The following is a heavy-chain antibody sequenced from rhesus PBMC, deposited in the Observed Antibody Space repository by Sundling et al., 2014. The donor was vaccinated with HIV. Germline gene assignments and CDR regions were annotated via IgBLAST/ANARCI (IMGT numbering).Heavy chain of an antibody. CDR2: INGNIGSS. CDR1: SASISTYW. D-gene: IGHD4-29*01. J-gene: IGHJ4*01. CDR3: ASPISGSSYVEY. Sequence: QVQLQESGPGLVKPSETLSLTCTVSSASISTYWWSWIRQPPGKGLEWIGEINGNIGSSKYNPSLKSRVTISRDTSKNQFSLKLTSVTAADTAVYYCASPISGSSYVEYRGQGVLVTVSS. V-gene: IGHV4-80*01.